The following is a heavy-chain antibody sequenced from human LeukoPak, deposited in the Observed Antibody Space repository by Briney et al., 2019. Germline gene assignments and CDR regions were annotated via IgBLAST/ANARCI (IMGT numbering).Heavy chain of an antibody. D-gene: IGHD3-22*01. CDR3: ARGVRYYYDSSGYYPY. J-gene: IGHJ4*02. Sequence: GSLRLSCAASGFTFSSYSMNWVRQAPGKGLEWVSYISSSSTIYYADSVKGRFTISRDNAKNSLYLQMNSLRDEDTAVYYCARGVRYYYDSSGYYPYWGQGTLVTVSS. CDR2: ISSSSTI. V-gene: IGHV3-48*02. CDR1: GFTFSSYS.